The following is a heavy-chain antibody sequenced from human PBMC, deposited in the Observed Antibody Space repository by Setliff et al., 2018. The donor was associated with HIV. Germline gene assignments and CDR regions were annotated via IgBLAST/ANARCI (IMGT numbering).Heavy chain of an antibody. J-gene: IGHJ6*02. CDR1: GVSSSGYY. CDR3: ARVVWMAAAGTIDYYYYGMDI. CDR2: ISHRGIT. Sequence: PSETLSLTCAVYGVSSSGYYWSWIRQPPGKGLEWIGEISHRGITNYSPSLKSRVTISVDTSKNQFSLKLRSVTAADTAVYYCARVVWMAAAGTIDYYYYGMDIWGQGTTVTVSS. D-gene: IGHD6-13*01. V-gene: IGHV4-34*01.